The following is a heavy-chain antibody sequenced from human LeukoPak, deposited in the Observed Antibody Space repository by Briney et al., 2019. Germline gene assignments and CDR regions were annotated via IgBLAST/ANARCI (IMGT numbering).Heavy chain of an antibody. V-gene: IGHV3-21*01. CDR3: AINHRDGYSELGY. D-gene: IGHD5-24*01. J-gene: IGHJ4*02. CDR1: GFTFSSYE. Sequence: GGSLRLSCAASGFTFSSYEMNWVRQAPGKGLEWVSSITSSSRYIYYADSVKGRFTISRDNAKSSLYLQMNSLRAEDTAVYYCAINHRDGYSELGYWGQGTLVTVSS. CDR2: ITSSSRYI.